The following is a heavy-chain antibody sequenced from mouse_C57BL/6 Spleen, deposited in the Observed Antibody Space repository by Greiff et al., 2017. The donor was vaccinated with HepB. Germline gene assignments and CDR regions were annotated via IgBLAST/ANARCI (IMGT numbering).Heavy chain of an antibody. CDR1: GYTFTSYW. CDR3: ARGYGSSWGYFDY. V-gene: IGHV1-50*01. Sequence: QVQLKQPGAELVKPGASVKLSCKASGYTFTSYWMQWVKQRPGQGLEWIGEIDPSDSYTNYNQKFKGKATLTVDTSSSTAYMQLSSLTSEDSAVYYCARGYGSSWGYFDYWGQGTTLTVSS. CDR2: IDPSDSYT. D-gene: IGHD1-1*01. J-gene: IGHJ2*01.